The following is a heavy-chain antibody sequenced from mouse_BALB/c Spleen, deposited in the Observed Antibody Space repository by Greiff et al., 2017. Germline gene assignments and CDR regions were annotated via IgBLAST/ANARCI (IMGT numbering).Heavy chain of an antibody. V-gene: IGHV7-3*02. CDR2: IRNTANGYTT. CDR3: AREGSMDY. J-gene: IGHJ4*01. Sequence: EVQRVESGGGLVQPGGSLRLSCATSGFTFTDYYMSWVRQPPGKALEWLGVIRNTANGYTTEYSASVKGRFTISRDNSQSILYLQMNTLRSEDSATYYCAREGSMDYWGQGTSVTVSS. CDR1: GFTFTDYY.